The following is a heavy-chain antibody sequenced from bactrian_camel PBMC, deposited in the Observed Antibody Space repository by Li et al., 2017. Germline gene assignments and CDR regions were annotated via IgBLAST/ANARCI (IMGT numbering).Heavy chain of an antibody. CDR1: GYTGSGD. Sequence: VQLVESGGGSVQAGGSLTLSCVVSGYTGSGDMAWFRQAPGKGLEWVSLISSGGSTLYADSVKGRFTSSKDNAKNTLYLQMNSLKPADSGMYYCTAVEARLCGTVWTYWGQGTQVTVS. CDR3: TAVEARLCGTVWTY. D-gene: IGHD2*01. V-gene: IGHV3S40*01. J-gene: IGHJ4*01. CDR2: ISSGGST.